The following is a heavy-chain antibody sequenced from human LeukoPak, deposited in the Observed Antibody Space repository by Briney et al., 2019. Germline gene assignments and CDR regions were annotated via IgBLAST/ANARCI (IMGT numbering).Heavy chain of an antibody. Sequence: PGGSLRLSCAASGFTFSSYAMSWVRQAPGKGLEWVANIKQDGSEKYYVDSVKGRFTISRDNAKNSLYLQMNSPRAEDTAVYYCARGIRAAAGTHWGQGTLVTVSS. J-gene: IGHJ4*02. CDR2: IKQDGSEK. D-gene: IGHD6-13*01. CDR1: GFTFSSYA. V-gene: IGHV3-7*01. CDR3: ARGIRAAAGTH.